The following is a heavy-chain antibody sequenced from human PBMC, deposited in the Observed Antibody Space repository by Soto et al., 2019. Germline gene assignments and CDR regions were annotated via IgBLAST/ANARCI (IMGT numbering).Heavy chain of an antibody. CDR1: GFTFTTYG. J-gene: IGHJ4*02. CDR3: ARDEMYCTGGSCYSEFYFHF. CDR2: ISLQNGDT. D-gene: IGHD2-15*01. Sequence: LVQSGAEVKKPGASVKVSCKASGFTFTTYGISWMRQAPGQGPEWMGWISLQNGDTKFAQKFQGRVTMTTDSSTNTANMELRNLRSDDTAVYYCARDEMYCTGGSCYSEFYFHFWGQGTLVTVSS. V-gene: IGHV1-18*04.